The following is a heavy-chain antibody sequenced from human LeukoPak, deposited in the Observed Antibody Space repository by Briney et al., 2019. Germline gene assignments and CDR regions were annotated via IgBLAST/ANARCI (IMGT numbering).Heavy chain of an antibody. CDR3: VRVRSSSWYFDL. J-gene: IGHJ4*02. V-gene: IGHV3-66*02. CDR2: LFGSGRT. CDR1: GFTVGSNY. D-gene: IGHD6-13*01. Sequence: GGSLRLSCAASGFTVGSNYMNWVRQAPGKGLEWVSILFGSGRTYYADSVKGRFTISRDNSKNTLFLQMNNMRTEDTAIYYCVRVRSSSWYFDLWGQGNLVTVSS.